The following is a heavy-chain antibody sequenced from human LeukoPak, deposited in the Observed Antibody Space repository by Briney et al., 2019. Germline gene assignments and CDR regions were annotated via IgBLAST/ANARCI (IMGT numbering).Heavy chain of an antibody. CDR3: ASIVGATDVGY. CDR2: INQDGSEK. J-gene: IGHJ4*02. CDR1: GLTFSNYC. D-gene: IGHD1-26*01. Sequence: PGRSRRLSCAASGLTFSNYCMNWVRQARGKGLEWVANINQDGSEKFYVDSVKGRFTISRENAKNSLYLQRNSLRAAATAVYYCASIVGATDVGYWGQGTLATVSS. V-gene: IGHV3-7*01.